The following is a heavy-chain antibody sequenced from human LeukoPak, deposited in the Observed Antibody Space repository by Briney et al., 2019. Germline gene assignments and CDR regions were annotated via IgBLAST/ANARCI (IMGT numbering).Heavy chain of an antibody. D-gene: IGHD5-18*01. CDR3: ARQGLSPRGYSYGFGGFDY. CDR1: GGSFSGYY. V-gene: IGHV4-34*01. J-gene: IGHJ4*02. Sequence: SETLSLTCAVYGGSFSGYYWSWIRQPPGKGLEWIGEINHSGSTNYNPSLKSRVTISVDTSKNQFSLKLSSVTAADTAVCYCARQGLSPRGYSYGFGGFDYWGQGTLVTVSS. CDR2: INHSGST.